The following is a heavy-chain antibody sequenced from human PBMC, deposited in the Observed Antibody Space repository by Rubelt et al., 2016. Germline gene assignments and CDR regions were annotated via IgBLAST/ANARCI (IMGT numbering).Heavy chain of an antibody. CDR3: ATDRGSAPFDY. Sequence: SYGMHWVRQAPGKGLEWVSYISGSSGTIYYADSVEGRFTISRDNAKNSLYLQMSSLRAEDTAVYYCATDRGSAPFDYWSQGTLVTVSS. CDR2: ISGSSGTI. V-gene: IGHV3-48*01. J-gene: IGHJ4*02. D-gene: IGHD1-14*01. CDR1: SYG.